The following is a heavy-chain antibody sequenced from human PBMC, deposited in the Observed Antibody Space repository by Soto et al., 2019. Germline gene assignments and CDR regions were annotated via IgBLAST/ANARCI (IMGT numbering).Heavy chain of an antibody. CDR3: AKRHRQAWRRAFFYYYGMDA. D-gene: IGHD1-26*01. Sequence: KEMALVAVISHEGVTKTYADSVKGRFTVSRDNSKDTLYLQLNSLIREDTAVYYCAKRHRQAWRRAFFYYYGMDAWGLGATVTVSS. V-gene: IGHV3-30*18. J-gene: IGHJ6*01. CDR2: ISHEGVTK.